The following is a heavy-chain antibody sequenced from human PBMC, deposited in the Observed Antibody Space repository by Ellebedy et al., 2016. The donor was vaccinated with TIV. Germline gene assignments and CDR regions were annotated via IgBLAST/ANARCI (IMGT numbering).Heavy chain of an antibody. CDR3: ARHVANIPGPARFDP. CDR2: INHSGST. Sequence: GSLRLSXAVYGGSFSGYYWSWIRQPPGKGLEWIGEINHSGSTNYNPSLKSRVTISVDTSKNQFSLKLSSVTAADTAVYYCARHVANIPGPARFDPWGQGTLVTVSS. J-gene: IGHJ5*02. D-gene: IGHD2/OR15-2a*01. CDR1: GGSFSGYY. V-gene: IGHV4-34*01.